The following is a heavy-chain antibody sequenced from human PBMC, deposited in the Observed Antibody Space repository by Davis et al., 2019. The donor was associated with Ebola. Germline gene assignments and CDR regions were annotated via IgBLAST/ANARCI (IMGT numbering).Heavy chain of an antibody. CDR2: ITWNSGDI. V-gene: IGHV3-9*01. J-gene: IGHJ6*01. CDR3: TLLQEHL. CDR1: GFTFDDYA. Sequence: PGGSLRLSCAASGFTFDDYAMHWVRQPPGKGLEWVSGITWNSGDIGYADSLKGRFTISRDNAKSSLYLQMNSLHQGPIGLPPGTLLQEHLWG.